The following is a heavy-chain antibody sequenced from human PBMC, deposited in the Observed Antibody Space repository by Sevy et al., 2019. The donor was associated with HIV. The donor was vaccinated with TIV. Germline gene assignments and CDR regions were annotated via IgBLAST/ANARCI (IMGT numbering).Heavy chain of an antibody. D-gene: IGHD3-22*01. V-gene: IGHV3-15*01. CDR1: GFTFNNAW. CDR2: IKSKIDGETT. CDR3: STASCYYDNAPFDY. J-gene: IGHJ4*02. Sequence: GGSLRLSCAVSGFTFNNAWMNWVRQAPGTGLQWVGLIKSKIDGETTDYAAPVKGRFTISRDDSKNTLYLQMNSLKIEDTAVYYWSTASCYYDNAPFDYWGPGTLVTGSS.